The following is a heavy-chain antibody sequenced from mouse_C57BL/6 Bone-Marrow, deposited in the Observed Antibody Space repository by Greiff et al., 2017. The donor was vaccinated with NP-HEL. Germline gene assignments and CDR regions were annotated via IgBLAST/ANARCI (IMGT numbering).Heavy chain of an antibody. CDR3: AGYGNYGFDY. V-gene: IGHV1-64*01. CDR2: IHPNSGST. Sequence: QVQLQQPGAELVKPGASVKLSCKASGYTFTSYWMHWVKQRPGQGLEWIGMIHPNSGSTNYNEKFKSKATLTVDQSSSTAYSQLSSLTSEDSAVYYCAGYGNYGFDYWGQGTTLTVSS. J-gene: IGHJ2*01. D-gene: IGHD2-10*02. CDR1: GYTFTSYW.